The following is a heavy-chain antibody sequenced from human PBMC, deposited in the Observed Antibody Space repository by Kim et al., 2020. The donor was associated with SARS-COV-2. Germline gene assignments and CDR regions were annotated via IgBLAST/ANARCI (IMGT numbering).Heavy chain of an antibody. D-gene: IGHD3-9*01. J-gene: IGHJ4*02. CDR3: ARDRTYDILTGHYFDY. V-gene: IGHV1-69*01. Sequence: KFQRRVTITADESTSKAYMELSSLRSEDTAVYYCARDRTYDILTGHYFDYWGQGTLVTVSS.